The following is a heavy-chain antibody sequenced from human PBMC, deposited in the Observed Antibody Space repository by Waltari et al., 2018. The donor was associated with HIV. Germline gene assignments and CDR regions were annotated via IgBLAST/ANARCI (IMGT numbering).Heavy chain of an antibody. V-gene: IGHV5-51*03. D-gene: IGHD1-1*01. Sequence: EVQLVQSGAEVKKPGESLRIYCTGSGYTFSWHYIGWVRQMPGKGMEWMGLIYPNDSETTYSPSFEGQVTISADKSISTAYLQWSSLQASDTAMYYCGRYENNRPHSYGMDVWGQGTTVTVSS. CDR3: GRYENNRPHSYGMDV. CDR2: IYPNDSET. CDR1: GYTFSWHY. J-gene: IGHJ6*02.